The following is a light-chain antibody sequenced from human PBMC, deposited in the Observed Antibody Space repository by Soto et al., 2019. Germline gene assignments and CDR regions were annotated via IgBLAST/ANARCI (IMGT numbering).Light chain of an antibody. V-gene: IGKV1-39*01. CDR2: DAS. CDR3: QQTNSFPLT. Sequence: DIQMTQSPSSLSASVGDRVTITCRASQSINSYLNWYQQKPGKAPKLLIYDASSLQSGVPSRFSGSRSGTDFTLTIINLQPEDFATYYCQQTNSFPLTFGGGTKVEIK. J-gene: IGKJ4*01. CDR1: QSINSY.